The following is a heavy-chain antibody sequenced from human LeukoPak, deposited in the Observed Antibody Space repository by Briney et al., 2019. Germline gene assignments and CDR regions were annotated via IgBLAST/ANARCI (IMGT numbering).Heavy chain of an antibody. CDR1: GFTFSSYG. V-gene: IGHV3-23*01. CDR2: ISGGGVST. J-gene: IGHJ4*02. Sequence: GGTLRLSCAASGFTFSSYGMSWVRQAPEKGLQWVSAISGGGVSTYYADSVRGRFTISRDNSKNTLYLQMNSLRAEDTAVYYCARKVAAPDYWGQGTLVTVSS. CDR3: ARKVAAPDY. D-gene: IGHD6-19*01.